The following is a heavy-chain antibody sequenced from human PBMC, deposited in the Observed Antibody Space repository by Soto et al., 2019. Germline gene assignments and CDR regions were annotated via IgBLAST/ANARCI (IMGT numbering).Heavy chain of an antibody. CDR3: ARGIVGATLAFDI. CDR1: GGTFSSYA. Sequence: AASVKVSCKASGGTFSSYAISWVRQAPGQGLEWMGGIIPIFGTANYAQKFQGRVTITADESTSTAYMELSSLRSEDTAVYYCARGIVGATLAFDIWGQGTMVTVSS. J-gene: IGHJ3*02. D-gene: IGHD1-26*01. V-gene: IGHV1-69*13. CDR2: IIPIFGTA.